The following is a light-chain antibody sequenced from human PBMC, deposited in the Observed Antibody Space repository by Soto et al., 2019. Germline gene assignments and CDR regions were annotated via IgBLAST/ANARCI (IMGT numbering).Light chain of an antibody. J-gene: IGLJ2*01. CDR3: CSYAGSYTVV. CDR1: SSDVGGYNY. CDR2: DVS. Sequence: QSALTQPRSVSGSPGQSVTISCTGTSSDVGGYNYVSWYQQHPGKAPKLMIYDVSKRPSRVPDRFSGSKSGNTASLTISGLQAEDEADYYCCSYAGSYTVVFGGGTKVTV. V-gene: IGLV2-11*01.